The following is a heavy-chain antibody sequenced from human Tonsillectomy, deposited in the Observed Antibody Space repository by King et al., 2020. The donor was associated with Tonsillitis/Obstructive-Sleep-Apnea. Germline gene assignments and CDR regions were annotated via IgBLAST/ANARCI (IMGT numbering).Heavy chain of an antibody. D-gene: IGHD3-16*01. Sequence: QLVQSGGGVVQPGRSLRLSCAASGFTFSSYGMHWVRQAPGKGLEWVAVISYDGSNKYYADSVKGRFTISRDNSKNTLYLQMNSLRAEDTAVYYCAKDGGGFFDYWGQGTLVTVSS. CDR2: ISYDGSNK. CDR3: AKDGGGFFDY. V-gene: IGHV3-30*18. CDR1: GFTFSSYG. J-gene: IGHJ4*02.